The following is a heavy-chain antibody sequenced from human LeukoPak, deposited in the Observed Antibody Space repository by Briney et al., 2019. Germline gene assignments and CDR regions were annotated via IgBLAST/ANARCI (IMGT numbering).Heavy chain of an antibody. CDR3: AKVEKYRYYDSSGYYYVSYPDY. Sequence: GGSLRLSCAASGFTFSSYWMSRVRQAPAKGLEWVAFIRYDGSNKYYADSVKGRFTISRDNSKKTLYLQMNSLRAEDTAVYYCAKVEKYRYYDSSGYYYVSYPDYWGQGTLVTVSS. J-gene: IGHJ4*02. V-gene: IGHV3-30*02. D-gene: IGHD3-22*01. CDR1: GFTFSSYW. CDR2: IRYDGSNK.